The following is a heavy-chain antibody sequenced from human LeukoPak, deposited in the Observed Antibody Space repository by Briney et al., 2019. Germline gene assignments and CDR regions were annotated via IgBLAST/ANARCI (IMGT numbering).Heavy chain of an antibody. CDR3: ARAGLETYYGKSYFDY. Sequence: SETLSLTCTVSGGSISSSSYYWGWIRQPPGKGLEWIGRVYYSGSTYYNPSLKSRVTISVDTSKNQFSLKLSSVTAADTAVYYCARAGLETYYGKSYFDYWGQGTLVTVSS. CDR1: GGSISSSSYY. J-gene: IGHJ4*02. D-gene: IGHD3-10*01. CDR2: VYYSGST. V-gene: IGHV4-39*01.